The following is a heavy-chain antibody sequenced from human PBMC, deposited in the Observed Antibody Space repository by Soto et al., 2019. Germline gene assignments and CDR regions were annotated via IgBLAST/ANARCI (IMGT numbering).Heavy chain of an antibody. CDR2: IYDSGST. J-gene: IGHJ4*02. Sequence: PSETLSLTCAVYGGSFSGYYWSWIRQPPGKGLEWIGYIYDSGSTYYNPSLKSRVTISVDRSKNQFSLKLSSVTAADTAVYYCARDKITGLFDYWGQGTLVTVSS. V-gene: IGHV4-34*01. CDR3: ARDKITGLFDY. D-gene: IGHD2-8*02. CDR1: GGSFSGYY.